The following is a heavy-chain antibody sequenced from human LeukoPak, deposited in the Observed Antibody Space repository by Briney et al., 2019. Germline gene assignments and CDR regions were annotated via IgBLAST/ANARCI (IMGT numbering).Heavy chain of an antibody. CDR1: GGSISSYY. D-gene: IGHD3-22*01. J-gene: IGHJ6*03. CDR3: ARGLDYYDSSGYISPYYYYYYMDV. Sequence: SETLSLTCTVSGGSISSYYWSWIRQPPGKGLEWIGEINHSGSTNYNPSLKSRVTISVDTSKNQFSLKLSSVTAADTAVYYCARGLDYYDSSGYISPYYYYYYMDVWGKGTTVTVSS. CDR2: INHSGST. V-gene: IGHV4-34*01.